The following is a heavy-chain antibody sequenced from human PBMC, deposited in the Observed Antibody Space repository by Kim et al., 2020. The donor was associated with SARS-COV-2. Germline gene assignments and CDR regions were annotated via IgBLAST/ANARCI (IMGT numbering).Heavy chain of an antibody. CDR1: GYSFTSYW. J-gene: IGHJ6*02. V-gene: IGHV5-51*01. CDR2: IYPGDSDT. CDR3: ARLKSSGYPLDYYYYGMDV. Sequence: GESLKISCKGSGYSFTSYWIGWVRQMPGKGLEWMGIIYPGDSDTRYSPSFQGQVTISADKSISTAYLQWSSLKASDTAMYYCARLKSSGYPLDYYYYGMDVWGQGTTVTVSS. D-gene: IGHD3-22*01.